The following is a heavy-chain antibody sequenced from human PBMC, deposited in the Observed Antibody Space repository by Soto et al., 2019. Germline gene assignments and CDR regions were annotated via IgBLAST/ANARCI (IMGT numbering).Heavy chain of an antibody. CDR2: IYYSGST. D-gene: IGHD5-12*01. CDR3: ARHELGGYPYYFDY. J-gene: IGHJ4*02. CDR1: GGSISSSSYY. V-gene: IGHV4-39*01. Sequence: SETLSLTCTVSGGSISSSSYYWGWIRQPPGKGLEWIGSIYYSGSTYYNPSLKSRVTISVDTSKNQFSLKLSSVTAADTAVYYCARHELGGYPYYFDYWGQGTLVTVSS.